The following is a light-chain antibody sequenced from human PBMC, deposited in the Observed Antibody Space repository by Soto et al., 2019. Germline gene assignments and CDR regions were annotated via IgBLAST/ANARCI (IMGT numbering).Light chain of an antibody. J-gene: IGLJ1*01. Sequence: QSALTQPASVSGSPGQSITISCTGTSSDVGGYNYVSWYQQHPGKAPKLMVYEVSYRPSGVSNRFSGSKSGNTASVTISGLQAEDEADYYCSSYTSTSTQVFGXGXKLTVL. CDR2: EVS. CDR1: SSDVGGYNY. CDR3: SSYTSTSTQV. V-gene: IGLV2-14*01.